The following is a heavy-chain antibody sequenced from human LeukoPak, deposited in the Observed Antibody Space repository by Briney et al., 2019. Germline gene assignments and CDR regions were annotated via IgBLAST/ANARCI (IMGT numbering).Heavy chain of an antibody. D-gene: IGHD6-19*01. J-gene: IGHJ5*01. CDR3: ARGGYSSGWSDS. CDR2: INQSGTT. CDR1: GGSISTYY. V-gene: IGHV4-34*01. Sequence: PSETLSLTCTVSGGSISTYYWSWIRQPPEKGLEWIGGINQSGTTNYNPSLKSRVTMSVDTSENRFSLNLSSVTAADTAVYYCARGGYSSGWSDSWGQGTLVTVSS.